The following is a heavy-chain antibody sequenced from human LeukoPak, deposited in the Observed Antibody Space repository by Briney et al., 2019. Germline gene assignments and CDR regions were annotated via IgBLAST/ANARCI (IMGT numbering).Heavy chain of an antibody. D-gene: IGHD4-11*01. CDR2: IHTKGTT. V-gene: IGHV4-4*07. CDR1: TDSMYGYY. CDR3: ARAGYSNYGYTYYFYYMDV. Sequence: SETLSLTCTVSTDSMYGYYWSWIRQPAGKGLEWIGRIHTKGTTNYNPSLKSRVTMSLDMSKNLFSLNLRSVTAADTAVYYCARAGYSNYGYTYYFYYMDVWGKGTTVTVSS. J-gene: IGHJ6*03.